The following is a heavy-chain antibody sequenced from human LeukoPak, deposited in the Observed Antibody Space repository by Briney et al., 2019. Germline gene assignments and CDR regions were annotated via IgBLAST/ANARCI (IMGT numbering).Heavy chain of an antibody. D-gene: IGHD3-10*01. Sequence: SVKVSCKASGGTFSSYAISWVRQAPGQGLEWMGGIIPIFGTANYAQKFQGRVTITADESTSTAYMELSSPRSEDTAVYYCAREIRGVRGAEYYFDYWGQGTLVTVSS. V-gene: IGHV1-69*13. CDR1: GGTFSSYA. CDR2: IIPIFGTA. CDR3: AREIRGVRGAEYYFDY. J-gene: IGHJ4*02.